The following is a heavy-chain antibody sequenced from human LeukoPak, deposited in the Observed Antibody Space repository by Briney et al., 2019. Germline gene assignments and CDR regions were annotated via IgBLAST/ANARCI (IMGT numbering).Heavy chain of an antibody. CDR1: GYTFISYD. CDR2: MNPNSGNT. D-gene: IGHD3-22*01. J-gene: IGHJ4*02. Sequence: ASVKVSCKASGYTFISYDINWVRQATGQGLEWMGWMNPNSGNTGYAQKLQGRVTMTRSIFISTAYMELSSLRSEDTAVYYCARVEFISGYSHVYWGQGTLVTVSS. V-gene: IGHV1-8*01. CDR3: ARVEFISGYSHVY.